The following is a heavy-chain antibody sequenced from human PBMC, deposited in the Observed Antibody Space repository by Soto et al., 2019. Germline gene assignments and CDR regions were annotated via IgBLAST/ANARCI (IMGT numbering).Heavy chain of an antibody. V-gene: IGHV3-20*01. CDR2: ITWEGAGA. D-gene: IGHD1-20*01. CDR1: GLTFDDYG. CDR3: ARILFPNNLDYMDV. J-gene: IGHJ6*03. Sequence: GGSLRLSCVASGLTFDDYGMSWVRQAPGKGLEWVSGITWEGAGAFYADFVKGRFTISRDNAKNSLFLQMNSLRAEDTALYHCARILFPNNLDYMDVWGKGTTVTVSS.